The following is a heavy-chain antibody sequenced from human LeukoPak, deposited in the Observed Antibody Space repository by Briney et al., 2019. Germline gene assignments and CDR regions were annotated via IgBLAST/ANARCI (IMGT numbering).Heavy chain of an antibody. J-gene: IGHJ6*02. CDR3: ATYDNWVAGDV. CDR2: INKEGNEE. D-gene: IGHD1-1*01. Sequence: GGSLRLSCAASGFTFKDYWMSWVRQAPGKGPEWVANINKEGNEEHFVDPVKGRFTVSRDNAKNSLFLQMNSLRVEDTAVYYCATYDNWVAGDVWGQGTTVSVSS. CDR1: GFTFKDYW. V-gene: IGHV3-7*01.